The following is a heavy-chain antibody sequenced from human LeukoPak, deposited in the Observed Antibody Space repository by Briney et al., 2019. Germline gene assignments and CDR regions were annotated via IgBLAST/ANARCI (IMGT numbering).Heavy chain of an antibody. V-gene: IGHV1-2*02. Sequence: ASVKVPCKASGYTFTGYYMHWVRQAPGQGLEWMGWINPNSGGTNYAQKFQGRVTMTRDTSISTAYMELSRLRSDDTAVYYCARQYSSSSRYFQHWGQGTLVTVSS. J-gene: IGHJ1*01. CDR3: ARQYSSSSRYFQH. D-gene: IGHD6-6*01. CDR2: INPNSGGT. CDR1: GYTFTGYY.